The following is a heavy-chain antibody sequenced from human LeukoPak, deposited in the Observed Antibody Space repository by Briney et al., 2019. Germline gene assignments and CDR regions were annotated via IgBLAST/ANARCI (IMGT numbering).Heavy chain of an antibody. D-gene: IGHD1-26*01. V-gene: IGHV4-34*01. CDR3: ARRPRSLGRFLLYYFDY. Sequence: SETLSLTCAVYGGSFSGYYWSWIRQPPGKGLEWIGEINHSGSTNYNPSLKSRVTISVDTSKNQFSLKLSSVTAADTAVYYCARRPRSLGRFLLYYFDYWGQGTLVTVSS. CDR2: INHSGST. J-gene: IGHJ4*02. CDR1: GGSFSGYY.